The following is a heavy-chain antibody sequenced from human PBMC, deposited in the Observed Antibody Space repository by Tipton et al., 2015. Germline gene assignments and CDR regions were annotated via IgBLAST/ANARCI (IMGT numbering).Heavy chain of an antibody. CDR1: GVSISSRNW. V-gene: IGHV4-4*02. D-gene: IGHD3-3*01. CDR2: MYYGGTT. Sequence: TLSLTCDVSGVSISSRNWWSWVRQPPGKGLEWTGEMYYGGTTNYNPSLKSRVTMSLDRAKNQFSLRLIPVTAADTAMYYCTRYVYGVIPSGVYWGQGTLVTVSS. CDR3: TRYVYGVIPSGVY. J-gene: IGHJ4*02.